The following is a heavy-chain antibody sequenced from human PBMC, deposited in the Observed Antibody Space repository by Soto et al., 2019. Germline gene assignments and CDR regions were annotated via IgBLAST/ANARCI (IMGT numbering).Heavy chain of an antibody. CDR3: ARDLFADQDSSGYSFAFDI. J-gene: IGHJ3*02. D-gene: IGHD3-22*01. CDR1: GYTFTSYG. CDR2: ISAYNGTA. Sequence: GASVKVSCKASGYTFTSYGISWVRQAPGQGLEWMGWISAYNGTANYAQKLQGRVTITTDESTSTAYMELSSLRSEDTAVYYCARDLFADQDSSGYSFAFDIWGQGTMVTVSS. V-gene: IGHV1-18*01.